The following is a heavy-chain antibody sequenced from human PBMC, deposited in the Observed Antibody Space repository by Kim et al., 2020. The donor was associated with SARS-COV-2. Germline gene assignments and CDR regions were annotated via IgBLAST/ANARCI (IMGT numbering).Heavy chain of an antibody. Sequence: ASVKVSCKSSGYIFTDRGITWVRQAPGQGLEWMGWISPYNGNTKKAQKFQDRVTLTTERSTSTSYMELRSLRSDDTAVYYCARAGGWAPNDYYGLDHLWCQGTTVTV. V-gene: IGHV1-18*01. CDR2: ISPYNGNT. J-gene: IGHJ6*02. D-gene: IGHD6-19*01. CDR3: ARAGGWAPNDYYGLDHL. CDR1: GYIFTDRG.